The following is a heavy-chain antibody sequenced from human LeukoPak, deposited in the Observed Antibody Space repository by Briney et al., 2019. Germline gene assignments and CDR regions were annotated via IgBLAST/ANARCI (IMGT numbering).Heavy chain of an antibody. D-gene: IGHD3-22*01. J-gene: IGHJ4*02. Sequence: ASVKVSCKASGGTFSSYAISWVRQAPGQGLEWMGRIIPILGIANYAQKFQGRVTITADKSTSTAYMELSSLRSEHTAVYYCASSRDDSSGYYLDYFDYWGQGALVTVSS. V-gene: IGHV1-69*04. CDR2: IIPILGIA. CDR3: ASSRDDSSGYYLDYFDY. CDR1: GGTFSSYA.